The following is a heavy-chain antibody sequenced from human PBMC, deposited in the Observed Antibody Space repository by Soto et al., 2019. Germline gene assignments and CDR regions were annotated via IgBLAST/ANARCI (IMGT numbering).Heavy chain of an antibody. CDR3: AASTYYDILTGYYILAFDI. D-gene: IGHD3-9*01. CDR1: GGSISSSSYY. V-gene: IGHV4-39*07. J-gene: IGHJ3*02. Sequence: SETLSLTCTVSGGSISSSSYYWGWIRQPPGKGLEWIGSIYYSGSTYYNPSLKSRVTISVDTSKNQFSLKLSSVTAADTAVYYCAASTYYDILTGYYILAFDIWGQGTMVTVSS. CDR2: IYYSGST.